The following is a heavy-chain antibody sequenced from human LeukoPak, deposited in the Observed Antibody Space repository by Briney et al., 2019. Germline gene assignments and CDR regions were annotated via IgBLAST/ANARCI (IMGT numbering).Heavy chain of an antibody. V-gene: IGHV3-21*01. J-gene: IGHJ5*02. CDR2: ISSTGTYI. D-gene: IGHD4-17*01. CDR3: ASTYDYGEPYNWFDP. Sequence: GGSLRLSCAASGFTFSTYAMNWVRQAPGKGLEWVSSISSTGTYIYYADFLEGRFTISRDNAKNSLYLQMNSLRAEDTAVYYCASTYDYGEPYNWFDPWGQGTLVTVSS. CDR1: GFTFSTYA.